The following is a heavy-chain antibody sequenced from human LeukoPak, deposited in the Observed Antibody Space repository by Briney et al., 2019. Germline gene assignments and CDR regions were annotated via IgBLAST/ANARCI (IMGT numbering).Heavy chain of an antibody. CDR2: IYSAGST. V-gene: IGHV3-53*01. Sequence: GGSLRLSCAASGVTVCTNYMSWGRQAPGKELKSCTVIYSAGSTYSADTAKRRCTISRDNSKNTVYLQMNSLRAEDTAVYYCARGGIAAAGFGYYYFGMDVWGKGTTVTVSS. CDR1: GVTVCTNY. D-gene: IGHD6-13*01. J-gene: IGHJ6*04. CDR3: ARGGIAAAGFGYYYFGMDV.